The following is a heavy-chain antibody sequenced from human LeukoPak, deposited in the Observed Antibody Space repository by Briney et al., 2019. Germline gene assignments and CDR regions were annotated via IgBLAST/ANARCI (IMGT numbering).Heavy chain of an antibody. CDR2: INSDGSST. V-gene: IGHV3-74*01. CDR3: ARGVSDGFDY. CDR1: GFTFSSYW. Sequence: GGSLRLSCAASGFTFSSYWMHWVRQAPGKGLMWVSRINSDGSSTSYADSVKGRFTISRDNAKNTLYLQMNSLRAEDTAVYYCARGVSDGFDYWGQGTLVTVSS. D-gene: IGHD3-3*01. J-gene: IGHJ4*02.